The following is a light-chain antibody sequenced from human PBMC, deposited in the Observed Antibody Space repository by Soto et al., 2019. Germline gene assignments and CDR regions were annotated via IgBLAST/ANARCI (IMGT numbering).Light chain of an antibody. CDR3: QQSYSSPPT. CDR2: AAS. V-gene: IGKV1-39*01. Sequence: DIQMTQSPSSLSVSVGDRVTITCRASQSIGGFLNWYQQKLGKAPKLLIFAASSLQSGVPSRFSGSRSGPDFTLTISSLQPEDFATYYCQQSYSSPPTFGQGTKVEIK. CDR1: QSIGGF. J-gene: IGKJ1*01.